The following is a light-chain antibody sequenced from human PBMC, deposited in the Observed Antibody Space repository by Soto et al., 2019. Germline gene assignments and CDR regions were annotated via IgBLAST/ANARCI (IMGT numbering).Light chain of an antibody. CDR1: SSDIGIFNY. CDR2: EVT. CDR3: SSYTSSSALGV. J-gene: IGLJ3*02. V-gene: IGLV2-14*01. Sequence: QSALTQPASVPGSPGQSITISCTGTSSDIGIFNYVSWYQQHPGKAPKLIIYEVTNRPSGVSDRFSGSKSGSTASLNISGLQADDEADYYCSSYTSSSALGVFGGGTKVTVL.